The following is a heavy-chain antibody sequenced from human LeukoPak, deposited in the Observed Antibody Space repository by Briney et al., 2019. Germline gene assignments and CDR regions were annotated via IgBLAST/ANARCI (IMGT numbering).Heavy chain of an antibody. J-gene: IGHJ4*02. Sequence: GSLSLPCAAAGFTFSSYWMSWVRQAPGKGPQWVANIKQDGSEKKYVDSVKGGFTISRDNDKSSVYRQMKSLRAEDTAVYFCTRDGLYYYDSSGYRYFDYWGQGTLVSVT. D-gene: IGHD3-22*01. CDR3: TRDGLYYYDSSGYRYFDY. CDR2: IKQDGSEK. V-gene: IGHV3-7*01. CDR1: GFTFSSYW.